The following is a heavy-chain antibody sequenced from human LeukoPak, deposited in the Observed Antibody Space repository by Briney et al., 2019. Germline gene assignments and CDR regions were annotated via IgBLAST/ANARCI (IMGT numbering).Heavy chain of an antibody. CDR2: INPSGGST. CDR1: GYTFTSYY. J-gene: IGHJ5*02. V-gene: IGHV1-46*01. CDR3: ARGSPLRFLEWLSGEGFDP. D-gene: IGHD3-3*01. Sequence: ASVKVSCKASGYTFTSYYMHWVRQAPGQGLEWMGIINPSGGSTSYAQKLQGRVTMTRDMSTSTVYMELSSLRSEDTAVYYCARGSPLRFLEWLSGEGFDPWGQGTLVTVSS.